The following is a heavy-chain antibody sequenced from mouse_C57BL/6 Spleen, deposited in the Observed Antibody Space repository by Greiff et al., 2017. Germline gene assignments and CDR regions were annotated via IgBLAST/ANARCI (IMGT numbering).Heavy chain of an antibody. CDR2: IYPGDGDT. Sequence: QVQLKQSGPELVKPGASVKISCKASGFAFSSSWMNWVKQRPGKGLEWIGRIYPGDGDTKYNGKFKGKATLTADKSSSTAYMQLSSLTSEDSAVYFCAREGEGAMYYWGQGTSVTVSS. CDR1: GFAFSSSW. CDR3: AREGEGAMYY. V-gene: IGHV1-82*01. J-gene: IGHJ4*01.